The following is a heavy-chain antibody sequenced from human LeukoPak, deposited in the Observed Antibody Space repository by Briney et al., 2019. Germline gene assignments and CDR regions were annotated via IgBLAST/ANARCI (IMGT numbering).Heavy chain of an antibody. CDR2: ISGSGGST. V-gene: IGHV3-23*01. J-gene: IGHJ4*02. CDR1: GFTFSSYD. Sequence: GGSLRLSCTVSGFTFSSYDMSWVRQAPGKGLVWVSAISGSGGSTYHQDPVKDRFTISRDNSKNPVYLQTNSLRPGGTAVYYCAEEPLRLYYQLVFDYWGEETLVSVPS. D-gene: IGHD2-8*01. CDR3: AEEPLRLYYQLVFDY.